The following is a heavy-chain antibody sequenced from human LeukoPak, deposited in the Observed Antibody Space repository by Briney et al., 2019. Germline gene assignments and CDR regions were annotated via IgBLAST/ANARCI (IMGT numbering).Heavy chain of an antibody. CDR2: ISANNGNT. J-gene: IGHJ4*02. V-gene: IGHV1-18*01. CDR3: AREGLVAATLPDY. CDR1: GYTFTSYG. Sequence: ASVKVSCTASGYTFTSYGISWVRQAPGQGLEWMGWISANNGNTNYAQTLQGRVTITTDTSTSTAYLELRSLRSDDTAVYYCAREGLVAATLPDYWGQGTLVTVSS. D-gene: IGHD2-15*01.